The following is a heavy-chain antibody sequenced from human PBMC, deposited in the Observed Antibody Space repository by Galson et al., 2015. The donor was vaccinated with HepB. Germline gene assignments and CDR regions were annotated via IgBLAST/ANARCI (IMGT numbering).Heavy chain of an antibody. V-gene: IGHV1-58*02. CDR1: GSTFISSA. CDR2: IVVGSGNT. CDR3: GGSPLFYNCNLGYPFYRLAG. J-gene: IGHJ6*02. D-gene: IGHD1-7*01. Sequence: SVKVSCKASGSTFISSAMQWVRQARGQRPEWIGWIVVGSGNTNYAQKFQERITITRDMSTSTAYMELSSLRSEDTAVYYCGGSPLFYNCNLGYPFYRLAGWGQGTMVTVPS.